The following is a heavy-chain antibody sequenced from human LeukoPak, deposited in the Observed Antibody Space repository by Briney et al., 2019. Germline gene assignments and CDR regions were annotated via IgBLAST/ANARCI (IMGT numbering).Heavy chain of an antibody. Sequence: SSETLSLTCTVSGGSISSYYWSWIRQPPGKGLEWIGYIYYSGSTNYNPSLKSRVTISVDTSKNQFSLKLSSVTAADTAVYYCARRADDTAMDNWYFDLWGRGTLVTVSS. V-gene: IGHV4-59*01. CDR2: IYYSGST. J-gene: IGHJ2*01. CDR3: ARRADDTAMDNWYFDL. D-gene: IGHD5-18*01. CDR1: GGSISSYY.